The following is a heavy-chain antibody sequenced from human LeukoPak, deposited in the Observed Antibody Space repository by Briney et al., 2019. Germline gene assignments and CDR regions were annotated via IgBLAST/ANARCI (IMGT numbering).Heavy chain of an antibody. CDR1: GGSISSGGYY. Sequence: SETLSPTCTVSGGSISSGGYYRSWIRQHPGKGLEWIGYIYYSGSTYYNPSLKSRVTISVDTSKNQFSLKLSSVTAADTAVYYCARDGARYDSSGIFDYWGQGTLVTVSS. CDR2: IYYSGST. D-gene: IGHD3-22*01. V-gene: IGHV4-31*03. CDR3: ARDGARYDSSGIFDY. J-gene: IGHJ4*02.